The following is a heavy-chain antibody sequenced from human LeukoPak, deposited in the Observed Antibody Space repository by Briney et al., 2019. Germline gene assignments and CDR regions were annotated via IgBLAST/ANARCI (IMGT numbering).Heavy chain of an antibody. J-gene: IGHJ6*03. V-gene: IGHV4-59*08. Sequence: SETLSLTCTVSGGSISSYYWSWIRQPPGKGLEWIGYIYYSGNTYYNPSLKSRVTISVDTSKNQFSLKLSSVTAADTAVYYCARTVRSWKQLVGYYYYYYYLDVWGKGTTVTVSS. CDR1: GGSISSYY. D-gene: IGHD6-13*01. CDR3: ARTVRSWKQLVGYYYYYYYLDV. CDR2: IYYSGNT.